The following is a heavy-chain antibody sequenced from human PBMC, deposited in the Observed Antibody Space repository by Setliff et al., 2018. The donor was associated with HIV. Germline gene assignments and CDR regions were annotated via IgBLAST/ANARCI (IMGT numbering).Heavy chain of an antibody. V-gene: IGHV4-61*02. J-gene: IGHJ3*02. CDR1: GGSISSGSHY. CDR3: AREKTVDYYDSIDAFDI. CDR2: LDTSGST. Sequence: PSETLSLTCTVSGGSISSGSHYWSWIRQPAGKGVEWIGRLDTSGSTNYNPSLKRRVAISVDTSKNQFSAKLSSVSAADTAVYYCAREKTVDYYDSIDAFDIWGQGTMVTVSS. D-gene: IGHD3-22*01.